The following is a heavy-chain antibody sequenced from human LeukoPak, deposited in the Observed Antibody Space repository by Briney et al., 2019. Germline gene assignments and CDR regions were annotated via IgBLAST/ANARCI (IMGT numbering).Heavy chain of an antibody. CDR3: AKDRERYCSGGSCYSFEY. V-gene: IGHV3-23*01. CDR1: GFTFSSYA. CDR2: ISGSGGST. Sequence: GGSLRLSCAASGFTFSSYAMSWVRQAPGKGLEWVSAISGSGGSTYYADSVKGRFTISRDNSKNTLYLQMNSLRAEDTAVYYCAKDRERYCSGGSCYSFEYWGQGTLVTVSS. J-gene: IGHJ4*02. D-gene: IGHD2-15*01.